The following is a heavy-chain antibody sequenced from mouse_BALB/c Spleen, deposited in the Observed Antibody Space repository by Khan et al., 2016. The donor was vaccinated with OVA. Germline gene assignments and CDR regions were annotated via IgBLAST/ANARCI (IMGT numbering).Heavy chain of an antibody. J-gene: IGHJ3*01. V-gene: IGHV1-7*01. CDR1: DYTFTNYW. Sequence: VQLVESGAELAKPGASVKMPCKASDYTFTNYWMHWVKQRPGQGLEWIGYITPSTDYTEYNQKFKDKATLTADKSSSTAYMQLSSLTSEDSAVYYCVNHGSSSAWFTYWGQGTLVTVSA. CDR2: ITPSTDYT. D-gene: IGHD1-1*01. CDR3: VNHGSSSAWFTY.